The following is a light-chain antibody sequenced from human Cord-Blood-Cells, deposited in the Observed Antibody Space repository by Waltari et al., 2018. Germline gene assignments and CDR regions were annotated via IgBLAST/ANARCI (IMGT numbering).Light chain of an antibody. J-gene: IGKJ4*01. CDR1: QSISSY. Sequence: DIQMTQSPSSLSASVGDSVTITCRASQSISSYLNWYQQKPGKAPKPLIYAASSLQSGVPSRFSASGSGTEFTLTISSLQPEDFATYYCQQSYSTPLTFGGGTKVEIK. CDR2: AAS. V-gene: IGKV1-39*01. CDR3: QQSYSTPLT.